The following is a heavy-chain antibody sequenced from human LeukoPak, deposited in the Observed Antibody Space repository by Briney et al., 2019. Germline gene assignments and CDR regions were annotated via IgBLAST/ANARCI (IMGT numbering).Heavy chain of an antibody. D-gene: IGHD1-26*01. V-gene: IGHV4-59*01. CDR3: ARAGRWEGRPHAFDI. J-gene: IGHJ3*02. CDR2: IYYSGIT. CDR1: GCSIGTYY. Sequence: AETLSLTCTVAGCSIGTYYWSWIRQPPGKGLEWIGYIYYSGITNYNPSLKSRVTISVDTAKNQFSLKLSSVTAADTAVYYCARAGRWEGRPHAFDIWGQGTMVAVSS.